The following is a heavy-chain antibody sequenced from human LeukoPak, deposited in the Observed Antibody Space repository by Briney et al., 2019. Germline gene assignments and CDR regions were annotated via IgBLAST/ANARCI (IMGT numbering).Heavy chain of an antibody. Sequence: ASVKVSCKVSGYTLTELSMHWVRQAPGKGLEWMGGFDPEDGETIYAQKFQGRVTMTEDTSTDTAYMELSSLRSEYTAVYYCATDPPYCGGDCYFTEGYWGQGTLVTVSS. CDR1: GYTLTELS. J-gene: IGHJ4*02. CDR3: ATDPPYCGGDCYFTEGY. CDR2: FDPEDGET. V-gene: IGHV1-24*01. D-gene: IGHD2-21*02.